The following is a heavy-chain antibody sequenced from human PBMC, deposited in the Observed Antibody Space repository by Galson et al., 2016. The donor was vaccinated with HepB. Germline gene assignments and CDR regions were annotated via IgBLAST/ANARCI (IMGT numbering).Heavy chain of an antibody. J-gene: IGHJ5*02. CDR2: IIGSGVST. CDR1: GFTFSSYA. CDR3: AKGGAGPGVNWFDP. V-gene: IGHV3-23*01. Sequence: SLRLSCAASGFTFSSYAMTWVRQAPGKGLEWVSAIIGSGVSTYYADSVKGRFTISRDNSNNTLHLQMNSLRAEDTAVYYCAKGGAGPGVNWFDPWGQGTLVTVSS. D-gene: IGHD1-14*01.